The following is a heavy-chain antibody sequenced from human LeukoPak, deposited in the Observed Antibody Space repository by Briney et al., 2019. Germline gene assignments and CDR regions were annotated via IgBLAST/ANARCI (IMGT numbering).Heavy chain of an antibody. CDR2: IYYSGST. Sequence: SETLSLTCTVSGGSISSSSYYWGWIRQPPGKGLEWIGSIYYSGSTYYNPSLKSRVTISVDTSKNQFSLKLSSVTAADTAVYYCARHKGIAAAGGRFDPWGQGTLVTVSS. J-gene: IGHJ5*02. CDR3: ARHKGIAAAGGRFDP. D-gene: IGHD6-13*01. CDR1: GGSISSSSYY. V-gene: IGHV4-39*01.